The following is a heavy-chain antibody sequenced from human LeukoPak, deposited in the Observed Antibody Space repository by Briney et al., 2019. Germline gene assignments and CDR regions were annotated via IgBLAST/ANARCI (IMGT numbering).Heavy chain of an antibody. J-gene: IGHJ3*02. CDR2: IYYSGST. V-gene: IGHV4-59*01. Sequence: SETLSLTCTVSGGSISSYYWSWIRQPPGKGLEWIGYIYYSGSTNYNPSLKSQVTISVDTSKNQFSLKLSSVTAADTAVYYCARSAVDYGDYVDAFDIWGQGTMVTVSS. CDR1: GGSISSYY. D-gene: IGHD4-17*01. CDR3: ARSAVDYGDYVDAFDI.